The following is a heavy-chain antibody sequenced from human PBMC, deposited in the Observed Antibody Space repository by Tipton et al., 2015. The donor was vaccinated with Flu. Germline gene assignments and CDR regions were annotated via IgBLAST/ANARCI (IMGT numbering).Heavy chain of an antibody. Sequence: GSLRLSCAASGFTFSSYGMHWVRQAPGKGLEWVAFIRYDGSNKYYADPVKGRFTISRDNSKNTLYLQMNSLRAEDTAVYYCAKEEGYCSSTSCQITYYYYGMDVWGQGTTVTVSS. V-gene: IGHV3-30*02. CDR3: AKEEGYCSSTSCQITYYYYGMDV. D-gene: IGHD2-2*01. CDR2: IRYDGSNK. CDR1: GFTFSSYG. J-gene: IGHJ6*02.